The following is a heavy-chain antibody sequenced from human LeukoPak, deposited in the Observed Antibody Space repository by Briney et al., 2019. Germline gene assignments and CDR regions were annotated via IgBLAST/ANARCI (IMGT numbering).Heavy chain of an antibody. J-gene: IGHJ4*02. Sequence: ASVKVSCKASGYTFATYGFCWVRQAPGHGLEWKGWISANTGKTDYAQKFQGRVAMTTDTSTSTAYMELRSLRPNDTAVYFCAKVAGDRMDYWGQGTLVTVSS. CDR2: ISANTGKT. V-gene: IGHV1-18*01. CDR1: GYTFATYG. CDR3: AKVAGDRMDY. D-gene: IGHD6-13*01.